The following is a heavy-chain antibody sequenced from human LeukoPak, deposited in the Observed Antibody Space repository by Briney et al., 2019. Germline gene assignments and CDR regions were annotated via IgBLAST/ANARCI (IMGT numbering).Heavy chain of an antibody. D-gene: IGHD4-11*01. V-gene: IGHV3-33*01. CDR3: ARSPADYSNYYFDY. J-gene: IGHJ4*02. CDR2: IWYDGSNK. Sequence: PGRSLRLSCAASGFTFSSYGMHWVRQAPGKGLEWVAVIWYDGSNKYYADSVKGRFTISRDNPKNTLYLQMNSLRAEDTAVYYCARSPADYSNYYFDYWGQGTLVTVSS. CDR1: GFTFSSYG.